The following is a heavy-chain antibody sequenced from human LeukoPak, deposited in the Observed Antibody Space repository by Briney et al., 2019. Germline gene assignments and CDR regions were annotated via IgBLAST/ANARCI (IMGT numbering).Heavy chain of an antibody. D-gene: IGHD1-14*01. CDR2: ISGSGGST. CDR1: GFTLSSYA. Sequence: GGALRLSCAASGFTLSSYAMSWVRQAPGKGLEGVSAISGSGGSTYYADSVKGRFTISRDNSKNTLYLQMNSLRAEDTAVYYCAVGGMSYFDYWGQGTLVTVSS. J-gene: IGHJ4*02. CDR3: AVGGMSYFDY. V-gene: IGHV3-23*01.